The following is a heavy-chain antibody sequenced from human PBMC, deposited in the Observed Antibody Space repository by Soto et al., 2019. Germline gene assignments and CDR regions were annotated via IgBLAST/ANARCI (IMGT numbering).Heavy chain of an antibody. D-gene: IGHD2-15*01. V-gene: IGHV4-31*03. J-gene: IGHJ5*02. Sequence: SETLSLSCTVSGGSISSGGYYWSWIRQHPGKGLEWIGYIYYSGSTYYNPSLKSRVTISVDTSKNQFSLKLSSVTAADTAVYYCSRYYSGGSCHDWFDPWGQGPLVTVSP. CDR1: GGSISSGGYY. CDR3: SRYYSGGSCHDWFDP. CDR2: IYYSGST.